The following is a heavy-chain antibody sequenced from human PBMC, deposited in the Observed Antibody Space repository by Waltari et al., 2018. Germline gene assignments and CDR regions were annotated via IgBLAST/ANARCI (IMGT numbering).Heavy chain of an antibody. CDR2: INHSGST. V-gene: IGHV4-34*01. CDR3: ARGRYQGNPHYYYYYGMDV. CDR1: GGSFSGYY. J-gene: IGHJ6*02. Sequence: QVQLQQWGAGLLKPSETLSLTCAVYGGSFSGYYWSWIRPPPGQGLEWIGEINHSGSTNYNPSLKSRVTISVDTSKNQFSLKLSSVTAADTAVYYCARGRYQGNPHYYYYYGMDVWGQGTTVTVSS. D-gene: IGHD2-2*01.